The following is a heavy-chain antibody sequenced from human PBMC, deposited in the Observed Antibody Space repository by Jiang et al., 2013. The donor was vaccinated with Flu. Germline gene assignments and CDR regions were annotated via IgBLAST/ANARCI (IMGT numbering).Heavy chain of an antibody. CDR1: GFIFDNYN. J-gene: IGHJ4*02. Sequence: VQLLESGGGLVQPGGSLRLSCVASGFIFDNYNMNWVRQAPGKGLEWVAYIGSSSRFTYYADSVKGQLTVARDNVKNSLYLQMNSLRPEDTAVYYCAREMTTTYFDYWGQGSLVTVSS. CDR2: IGSSSRFT. CDR3: AREMTTTYFDY. D-gene: IGHD1-1*01. V-gene: IGHV3-48*01.